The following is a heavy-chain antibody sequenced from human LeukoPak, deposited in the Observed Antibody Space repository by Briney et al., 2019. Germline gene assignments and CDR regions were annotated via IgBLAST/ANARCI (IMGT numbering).Heavy chain of an antibody. D-gene: IGHD3-22*01. Sequence: GESLKISCKGSGYSFTSYWIGWVRQMPGKGLEWMGIIYPGDSDTRYSPSFQGQVTISADKSISTAYLQWSGLKASDTAMYYCARLAYYYDSSGYHNWFDPWGQGTLVTVSS. V-gene: IGHV5-51*01. CDR3: ARLAYYYDSSGYHNWFDP. CDR1: GYSFTSYW. J-gene: IGHJ5*02. CDR2: IYPGDSDT.